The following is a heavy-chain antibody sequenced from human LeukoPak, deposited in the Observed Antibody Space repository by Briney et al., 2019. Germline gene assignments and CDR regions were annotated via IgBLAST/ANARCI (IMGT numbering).Heavy chain of an antibody. V-gene: IGHV1-2*02. CDR1: GYSSTDYY. CDR2: IKPNSSDT. J-gene: IGHJ4*02. Sequence: ASVTVSFTASGYSSTDYYIYWVRQAPGQGLDWMGWIKPNSSDTNYVQKFEGRVTMTRDTSISIAYMELSSLRSDDTAVYYCATKKYSGSFYAFWGQGTLVTVSS. CDR3: ATKKYSGSFYAF. D-gene: IGHD1-26*01.